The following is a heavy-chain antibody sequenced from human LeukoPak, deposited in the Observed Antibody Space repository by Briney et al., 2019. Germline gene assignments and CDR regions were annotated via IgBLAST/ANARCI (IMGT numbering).Heavy chain of an antibody. CDR3: ARERYYDSSALTRDYGMDV. V-gene: IGHV1-69*04. Sequence: SVKVSCKASGGTFSSYAISWVRQAPGQGLEWMGRIIPILGIANYAQKFQGRVTITADKSTSTAYMELSSLRSEDTAVYYCARERYYDSSALTRDYGMDVWGQGTTVTVSS. J-gene: IGHJ6*02. CDR1: GGTFSSYA. CDR2: IIPILGIA. D-gene: IGHD3-22*01.